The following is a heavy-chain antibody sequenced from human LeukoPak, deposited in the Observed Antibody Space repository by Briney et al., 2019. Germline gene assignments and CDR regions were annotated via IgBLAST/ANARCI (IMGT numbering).Heavy chain of an antibody. D-gene: IGHD2-2*01. J-gene: IGHJ4*02. CDR2: INPNSGGT. Sequence: GASVKVSCKASGYTFTGYYMHWVRQARGQGLEWMGWINPNSGGTNYAQKFQGRVTMTRDTSISTAYMELSRLRSDDTAVYYCARVKTYCSSTSCYGWDFDYWGQGTLVTVSS. V-gene: IGHV1-2*02. CDR3: ARVKTYCSSTSCYGWDFDY. CDR1: GYTFTGYY.